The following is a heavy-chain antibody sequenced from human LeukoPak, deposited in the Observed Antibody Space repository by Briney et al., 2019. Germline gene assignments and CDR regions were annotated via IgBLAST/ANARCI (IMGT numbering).Heavy chain of an antibody. D-gene: IGHD6-13*01. CDR2: INPNSGGT. CDR3: ARDGAAAAGNLYYGMDV. Sequence: ASVKVSCKASGYTFTGYYMHWVRQAPGQGLEWMGWINPNSGGTNYAQKFQGRVTMTRDTSISTAYMELRRLRSDDTAVYYCARDGAAAAGNLYYGMDVWGQGTTLTVSS. J-gene: IGHJ6*02. CDR1: GYTFTGYY. V-gene: IGHV1-2*02.